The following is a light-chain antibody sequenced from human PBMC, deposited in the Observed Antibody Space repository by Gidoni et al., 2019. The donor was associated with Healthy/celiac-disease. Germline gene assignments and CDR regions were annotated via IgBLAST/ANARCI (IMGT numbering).Light chain of an antibody. Sequence: SYELTQPPSVSESPGQTASITCSGDKLGDKYACWYQQKPGQSPVLVIYQDSKRPSGIPERFSGSNSGNTATLTISGTQAMDEADYYCQAWDSSTDYVFGTGTKVTVL. V-gene: IGLV3-1*01. J-gene: IGLJ1*01. CDR1: KLGDKY. CDR3: QAWDSSTDYV. CDR2: QDS.